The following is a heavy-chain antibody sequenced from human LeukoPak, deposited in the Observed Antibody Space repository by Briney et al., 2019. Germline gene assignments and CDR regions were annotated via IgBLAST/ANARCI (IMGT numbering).Heavy chain of an antibody. J-gene: IGHJ4*02. V-gene: IGHV3-21*01. CDR2: ISSSSSYI. Sequence: GGSLRLSCAASGSTFSSYSMTWVRQAPGKGLEWVSSISSSSSYIYHADSVKGRFTISRDNAKNSLYLQMNSLRAEDTAVYYCARDPPAFSGPADYWGQGTLVTVSS. CDR3: ARDPPAFSGPADY. D-gene: IGHD1-26*01. CDR1: GSTFSSYS.